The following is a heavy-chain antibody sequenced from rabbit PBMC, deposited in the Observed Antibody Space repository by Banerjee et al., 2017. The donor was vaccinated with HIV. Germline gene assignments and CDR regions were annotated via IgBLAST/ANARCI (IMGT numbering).Heavy chain of an antibody. D-gene: IGHD1-1*01. V-gene: IGHV1S47*01. CDR1: GFDFSSYG. Sequence: QEHLVESGGGLVQPGGSLKVSCKASGFDFSSYGVTWVRQAPGKGLEWVGYIDPLFGSTYYASWVNGRFTISRDNAQNAVFLQMTSLTAADTATYFCARDDAYGISSGYWDLWGPGTLVTVS. CDR3: ARDDAYGISSGYWDL. CDR2: IDPLFGST. J-gene: IGHJ4*01.